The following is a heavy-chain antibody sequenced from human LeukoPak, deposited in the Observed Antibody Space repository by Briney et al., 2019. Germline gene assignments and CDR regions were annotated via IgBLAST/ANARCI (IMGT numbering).Heavy chain of an antibody. CDR3: ARRLAGTEDY. V-gene: IGHV4-39*01. Sequence: SETLSRTCTASGGSISSSSYYWGWIRQPPGKGLEWIGSIYYSGSTYYNPSLKSRVTISVDTSKNQFSLKLSSVTAADTAVYYCARRLAGTEDYWGQGTLVTVSS. CDR1: GGSISSSSYY. J-gene: IGHJ4*02. D-gene: IGHD6-13*01. CDR2: IYYSGST.